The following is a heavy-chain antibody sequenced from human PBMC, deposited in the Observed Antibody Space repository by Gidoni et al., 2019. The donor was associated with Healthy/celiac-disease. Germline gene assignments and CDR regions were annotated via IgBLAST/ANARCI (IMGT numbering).Heavy chain of an antibody. J-gene: IGHJ4*02. Sequence: QVQLQESGPGLGKPSETLSLTCTVSGGSISSSYWSWIRQPPGKGLEWIGYIYYSGSTNYNPSLKSRVTISVDTSKNQFSLKLSSVTAADTAVYYCARGTTVVTPYYFDYWGQGTLVTVSS. CDR3: ARGTTVVTPYYFDY. CDR2: IYYSGST. V-gene: IGHV4-59*01. CDR1: GGSISSSY. D-gene: IGHD4-17*01.